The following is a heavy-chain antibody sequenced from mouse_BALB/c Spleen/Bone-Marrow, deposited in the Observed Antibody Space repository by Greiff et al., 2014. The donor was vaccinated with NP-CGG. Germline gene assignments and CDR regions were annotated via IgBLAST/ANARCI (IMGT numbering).Heavy chain of an antibody. CDR2: ISSGGSYT. J-gene: IGHJ1*01. CDR1: GFTFSSYA. Sequence: VQLKESGGGLVKPGGSLKLSCAASGFTFSSYAMSWVRQTPEKRLEWVATISSGGSYTYYADSVKGRFTISRDTAKNTLYLQMNSLRSEDTAMYYCARQDYYGSSPHWYFDVWGAGTTVTVSS. CDR3: ARQDYYGSSPHWYFDV. V-gene: IGHV5-9-3*01. D-gene: IGHD1-1*01.